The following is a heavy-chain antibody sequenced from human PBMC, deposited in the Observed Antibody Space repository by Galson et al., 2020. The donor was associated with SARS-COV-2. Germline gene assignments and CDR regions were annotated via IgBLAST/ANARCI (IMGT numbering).Heavy chain of an antibody. J-gene: IGHJ2*01. V-gene: IGHV5-51*01. CDR3: ARQGAVPAAGGWYFDL. CDR2: IYPGDSDT. CDR1: GYSFTSYW. Sequence: GESLKISCKGSGYSFTSYWIGWVRQMPGKGLEWMGIIYPGDSDTRYSPSFQGQVTISADKSISTAYLQWSSLKASDTAMYYCARQGAVPAAGGWYFDLWGRGTLGTVSS. D-gene: IGHD2-2*01.